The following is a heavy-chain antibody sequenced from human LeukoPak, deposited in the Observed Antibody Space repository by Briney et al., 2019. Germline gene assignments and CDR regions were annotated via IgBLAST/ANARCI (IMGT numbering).Heavy chain of an antibody. CDR2: TSGGGVTT. CDR3: AKGSHCSGYSSFDY. V-gene: IGHV3-23*01. CDR1: GFTFSSYD. J-gene: IGHJ4*02. D-gene: IGHD5-12*01. Sequence: GGSLRLSCAASGFTFSSYDMSWVRQAPGKGLEWVSGTSGGGVTTYYADSVKGRFTISRDNSKNTLYLQMNSLRAEDTAVYYCAKGSHCSGYSSFDYWGQGTLVTVSS.